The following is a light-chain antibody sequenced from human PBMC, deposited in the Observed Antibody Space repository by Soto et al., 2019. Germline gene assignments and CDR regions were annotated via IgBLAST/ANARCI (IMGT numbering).Light chain of an antibody. CDR1: SSNIGSNY. J-gene: IGLJ2*01. V-gene: IGLV1-47*01. CDR2: RNN. CDR3: AAWDDSLSGRVV. Sequence: QAVVTQPPSASGTPGQRVTISCSGSSSNIGSNYVYWYQQLPGTAPKLLIYRNNQRPSGVPDRFSGSKSGISASLAISGLRSEDEADYYCAAWDDSLSGRVVFGGGTKVTVL.